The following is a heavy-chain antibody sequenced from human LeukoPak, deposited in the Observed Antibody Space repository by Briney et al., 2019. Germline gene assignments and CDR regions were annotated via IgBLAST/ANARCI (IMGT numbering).Heavy chain of an antibody. CDR1: GFNVGDDY. J-gene: IGHJ4*02. CDR3: ASGGKYCTGGACYGD. V-gene: IGHV3-53*01. CDR2: IYSGGAT. Sequence: GGSLRLSCAASGFNVGDDYISWVRQTPGKGLEWVSVIYSGGATFYADSVKGRFTISRDNSKNTVHLQMNSLRAEDTAVYYCASGGKYCTGGACYGDWGQGTLVTVSS. D-gene: IGHD2-8*02.